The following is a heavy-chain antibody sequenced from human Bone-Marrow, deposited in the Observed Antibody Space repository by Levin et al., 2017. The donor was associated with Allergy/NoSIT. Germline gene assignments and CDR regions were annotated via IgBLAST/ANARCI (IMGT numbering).Heavy chain of an antibody. CDR2: IRSKAYGGTT. J-gene: IGHJ4*02. V-gene: IGHV3-49*04. CDR1: GFTFGDYA. D-gene: IGHD3-9*01. Sequence: GGSLRLSCTASGFTFGDYAMSWVRQAPGKGLEWVGFIRSKAYGGTTEYAASVKGRFTISRDDSKSIAYLQMNSLKTEDTAVYYCTRGSTGYDILTGYFLAYFDYWGQGTLVTVSS. CDR3: TRGSTGYDILTGYFLAYFDY.